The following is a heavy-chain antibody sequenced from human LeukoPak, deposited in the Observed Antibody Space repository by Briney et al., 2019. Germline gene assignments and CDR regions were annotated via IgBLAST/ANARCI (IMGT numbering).Heavy chain of an antibody. V-gene: IGHV3-23*01. CDR1: GFTFSSYA. D-gene: IGHD6-19*01. Sequence: GGSLRLSCAASGFTFSSYAMSWVRQAPGKGLEWVSAISGSGGSTYYADSVKGRFTISRDNSKNTLYLQMNSLRAEDTAVYYCAIQHSSGWYGYYYGMDVWGQGTTVTVSS. CDR2: ISGSGGST. CDR3: AIQHSSGWYGYYYGMDV. J-gene: IGHJ6*02.